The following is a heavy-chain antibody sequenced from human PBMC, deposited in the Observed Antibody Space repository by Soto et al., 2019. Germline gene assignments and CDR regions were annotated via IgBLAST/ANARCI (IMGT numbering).Heavy chain of an antibody. CDR3: ARPTIGYSSGWYHYDY. J-gene: IGHJ4*02. CDR2: IIPIFGTA. Sequence: QVQLVQSGAEVKKPGSSVKVSCKASGGTFSSYAISWVRQAPGQGLEWMGGIIPIFGTANYAQKFQGRVTITAVESTSTAYMELGSLRSEDTAVYYCARPTIGYSSGWYHYDYWGQGTLVTVSS. CDR1: GGTFSSYA. V-gene: IGHV1-69*01. D-gene: IGHD6-19*01.